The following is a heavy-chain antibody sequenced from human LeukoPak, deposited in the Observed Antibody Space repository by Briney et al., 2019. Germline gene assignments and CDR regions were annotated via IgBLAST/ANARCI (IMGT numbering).Heavy chain of an antibody. CDR3: AKDRATDSSGWDYYFDY. J-gene: IGHJ4*02. V-gene: IGHV3-30*02. CDR1: GFTFRSYG. Sequence: GGSLRLSCAASGFTFRSYGMHWVRQAPGKGLEWVAFIRYDGSNKYYAESVKGRFTISRDNSKHTLYLQMNSLRAEDTAVYYCAKDRATDSSGWDYYFDYWGQGTLVTVSS. D-gene: IGHD6-19*01. CDR2: IRYDGSNK.